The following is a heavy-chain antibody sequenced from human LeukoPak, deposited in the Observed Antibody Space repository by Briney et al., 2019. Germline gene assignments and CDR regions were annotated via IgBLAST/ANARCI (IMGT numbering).Heavy chain of an antibody. Sequence: GGSLRLSCAASGFTFSDYYMSWIRQAPGKGLEWVSFISSSGSYTHYADSVKGRFTISRDNSKNTLYLQMNSLRAEDTAIYYCAKVLSTSAYGGSDWGQGTLVTVSS. CDR1: GFTFSDYY. D-gene: IGHD5-12*01. V-gene: IGHV3-11*05. J-gene: IGHJ4*02. CDR3: AKVLSTSAYGGSD. CDR2: ISSSGSYT.